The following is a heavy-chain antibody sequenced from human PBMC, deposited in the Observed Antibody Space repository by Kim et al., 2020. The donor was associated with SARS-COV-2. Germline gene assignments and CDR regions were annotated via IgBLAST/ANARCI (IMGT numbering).Heavy chain of an antibody. Sequence: SVKVSCKASGGTFSSYTISWVRQAPGQGLEWMGRIIPILGIANYAQKFQGRVTITADKSTSTAYMELSSLRSEDTAVYYCARGGFDWLGSPLGDWGQGTLVTVSS. D-gene: IGHD3-9*01. CDR2: IIPILGIA. CDR1: GGTFSSYT. V-gene: IGHV1-69*02. CDR3: ARGGFDWLGSPLGD. J-gene: IGHJ4*02.